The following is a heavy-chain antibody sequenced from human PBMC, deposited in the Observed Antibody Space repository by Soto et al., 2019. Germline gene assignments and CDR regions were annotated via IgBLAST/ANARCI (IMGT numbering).Heavy chain of an antibody. J-gene: IGHJ3*02. CDR2: INAGNGNT. CDR3: ARGRRYSSGYYYLRPDAFDI. V-gene: IGHV1-3*01. CDR1: GYSFTRYG. D-gene: IGHD3-22*01. Sequence: GASVKVSCKASGYSFTRYGIGWARQAPEQRLEWMGWINAGNGNTKYSQKFQGRVTITRDTSASTAYMELSSLRSEDTAVYYCARGRRYSSGYYYLRPDAFDIWGQGTMVTVSS.